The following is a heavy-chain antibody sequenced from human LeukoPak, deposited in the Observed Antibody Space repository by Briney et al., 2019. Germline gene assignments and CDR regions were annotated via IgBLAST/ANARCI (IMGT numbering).Heavy chain of an antibody. CDR3: ARIDCSGGSCYLYYFDY. Sequence: GGSLRLSCAASGFTFDDYTMHWVRQAPGKGLEWVSLISWDGGSTYYADSVKGRFTISRDNAKNSLYLQMNSLRAEDTAVYYCARIDCSGGSCYLYYFDYWGQGTLVTVSS. V-gene: IGHV3-43*01. J-gene: IGHJ4*02. CDR2: ISWDGGST. D-gene: IGHD2-15*01. CDR1: GFTFDDYT.